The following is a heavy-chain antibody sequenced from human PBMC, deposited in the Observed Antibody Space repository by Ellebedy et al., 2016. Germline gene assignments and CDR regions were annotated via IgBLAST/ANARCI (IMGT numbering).Heavy chain of an antibody. V-gene: IGHV1-3*01. D-gene: IGHD3-3*01. CDR3: ARDFTIFGVDHFDY. CDR1: GYTFTSYA. Sequence: ASVKVSXKASGYTFTSYAMHWVRQAPGQRLEWMGWINAGNGNTKYSQKLQGRVTMTTDTSTSTAYMELRSLRSDDTAVYYCARDFTIFGVDHFDYWGQGTLVTVSS. CDR2: INAGNGNT. J-gene: IGHJ4*02.